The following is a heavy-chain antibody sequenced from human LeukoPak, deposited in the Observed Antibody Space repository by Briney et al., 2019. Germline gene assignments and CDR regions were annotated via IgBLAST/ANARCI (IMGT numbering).Heavy chain of an antibody. CDR1: GGSISSSSYY. D-gene: IGHD5/OR15-5a*01. CDR3: ATSTYRNWFDP. Sequence: KTSETLSLTCTVSGGSISSSSYYWGWIRQPPGKGLEWIGRIYYSGSTYCNPSLKSRVAISVVTCKDQGALKLSSVTAADTAVYYRATSTYRNWFDPWGQGTLVTVSS. J-gene: IGHJ5*02. V-gene: IGHV4-39*06. CDR2: IYYSGST.